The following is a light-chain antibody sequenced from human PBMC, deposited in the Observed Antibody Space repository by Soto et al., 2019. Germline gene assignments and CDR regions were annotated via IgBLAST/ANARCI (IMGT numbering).Light chain of an antibody. CDR3: NSYTLRKTVI. Sequence: QSALTQPASVSGSPGQSITISCSGTSSDVGAHDFVSWYQHHPDKAPKVIIFEVTKRPSGVSDRFSGSKTGNTASLTISGIQAEDEADYYRNSYTLRKTVIFGGGTKLTVL. J-gene: IGLJ2*01. V-gene: IGLV2-14*01. CDR1: SSDVGAHDF. CDR2: EVT.